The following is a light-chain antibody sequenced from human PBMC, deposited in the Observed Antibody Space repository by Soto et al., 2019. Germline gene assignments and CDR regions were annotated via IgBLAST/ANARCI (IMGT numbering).Light chain of an antibody. CDR1: NRDVGGYNY. J-gene: IGLJ7*01. V-gene: IGLV2-14*03. Sequence: QSALTQPASVSGSPGKSITISCSGTNRDVGGYNYVSWYQHHPGKAPKLMIYDVNNRPSGVSNRFSGSRSGNTASLTISGLQAEDEAHYYCSSYTDSSTVLFGGGTQLAVL. CDR3: SSYTDSSTVL. CDR2: DVN.